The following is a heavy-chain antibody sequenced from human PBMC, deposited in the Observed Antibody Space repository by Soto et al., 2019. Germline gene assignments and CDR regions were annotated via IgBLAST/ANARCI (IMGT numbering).Heavy chain of an antibody. CDR1: GGSISSYY. J-gene: IGHJ5*02. D-gene: IGHD3-3*01. CDR2: IYYSGST. Sequence: SETLSLTCTVSGGSISSYYWSWIRQPPGKGLEWIGYIYYSGSTNYNPSLKSRVTISVDTSKNQFSLKLSSVTAADTAVYYCARGWPGILRFLEWSWFDPWGQGTLVTVSS. CDR3: ARGWPGILRFLEWSWFDP. V-gene: IGHV4-59*01.